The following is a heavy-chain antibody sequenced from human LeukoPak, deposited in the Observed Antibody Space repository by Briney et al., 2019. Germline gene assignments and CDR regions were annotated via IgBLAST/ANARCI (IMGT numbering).Heavy chain of an antibody. CDR1: GFTFDDYA. D-gene: IGHD6-19*01. CDR3: AKGRSLKQWLVRSGAEYFDY. V-gene: IGHV3-9*03. Sequence: PGGSLRLSCAASGFTFDDYAMYWVRHAPGKGLEWVSGITWNTASIAYADSVNGRFTISRDNAKNSLYFQMNSLTAEDMALYYCAKGRSLKQWLVRSGAEYFDYWGQGTLVTVSS. J-gene: IGHJ4*02. CDR2: ITWNTASI.